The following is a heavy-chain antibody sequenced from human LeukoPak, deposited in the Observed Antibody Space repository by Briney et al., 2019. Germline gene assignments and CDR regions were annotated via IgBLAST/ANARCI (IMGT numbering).Heavy chain of an antibody. CDR1: GGSISSYY. V-gene: IGHV4-59*01. Sequence: SETLSLTCTVSGGSISSYYWSWIRQPPGKGLEWIGNIYDRGSTKYNPSLKSRVTISVDTSKNEFSLRLSSVTAADTAVYYCARGRTFDNWGQGTLVTVSS. J-gene: IGHJ4*02. CDR3: ARGRTFDN. CDR2: IYDRGST.